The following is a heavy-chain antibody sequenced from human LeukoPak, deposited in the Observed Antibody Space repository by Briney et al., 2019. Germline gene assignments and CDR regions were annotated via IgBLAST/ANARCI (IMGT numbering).Heavy chain of an antibody. CDR1: GYTFTSYG. Sequence: GASVKVSCKAFGYTFTSYGITWVRQAPGQGLEWMGWISTYNGNTNYAQNLQGRVTMTTDTSTSTAYMDLRSLRSDDTAVYYCARGRGSTSRYWGQGTLVTVSS. V-gene: IGHV1-18*01. D-gene: IGHD5-12*01. CDR3: ARGRGSTSRY. CDR2: ISTYNGNT. J-gene: IGHJ4*02.